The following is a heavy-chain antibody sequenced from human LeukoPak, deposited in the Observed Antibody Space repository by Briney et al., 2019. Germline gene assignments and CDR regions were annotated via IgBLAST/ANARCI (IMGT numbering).Heavy chain of an antibody. CDR2: ICYSGST. Sequence: SETLSLTCTVSGGSISDYYWSWIRQPPGKGLEWIAYICYSGSTNYNPSLKSRVTISVDTSKNQFSLKLSSVTAADTAVYYCARHQDYGGYPLDYWGQGTLVTVSS. CDR3: ARHQDYGGYPLDY. J-gene: IGHJ4*02. CDR1: GGSISDYY. D-gene: IGHD4-17*01. V-gene: IGHV4-59*08.